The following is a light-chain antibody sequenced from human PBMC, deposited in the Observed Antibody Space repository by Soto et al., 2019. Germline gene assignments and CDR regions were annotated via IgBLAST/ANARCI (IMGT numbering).Light chain of an antibody. V-gene: IGKV3D-15*01. CDR2: GAS. J-gene: IGKJ5*01. CDR1: QSVTTK. Sequence: EIVMTQSPGTLSVSPGERGTLSCRASQSVTTKIAWYQQKPGQAPRLLIYGASTRAAGIPARFSGSGSGTEFNLTISSLQSEDLGVYYCQQYNAWQPGAYTLGQGTRREI. CDR3: QQYNAWQPGAYT.